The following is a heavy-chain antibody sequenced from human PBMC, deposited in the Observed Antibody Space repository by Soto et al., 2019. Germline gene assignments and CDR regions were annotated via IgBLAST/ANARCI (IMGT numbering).Heavy chain of an antibody. CDR1: GGSISSSSYY. D-gene: IGHD6-19*01. V-gene: IGHV4-39*01. Sequence: AETLSLTCTVSGGSISSSSYYWGWIRQPPGKGLEWIGSIYYSGSTYANPSLKSRVTISVDTSKNQFSLKLSSVTAADTAVYYCARSVAGPLGNWFDTWGQGTLVTVS. J-gene: IGHJ5*02. CDR2: IYYSGST. CDR3: ARSVAGPLGNWFDT.